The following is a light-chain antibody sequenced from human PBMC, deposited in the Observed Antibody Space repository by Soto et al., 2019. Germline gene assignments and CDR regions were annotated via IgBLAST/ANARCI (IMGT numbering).Light chain of an antibody. V-gene: IGLV2-23*02. Sequence: QSVLTQPASVSGSPGQSITISCTGTTSEVGSYNLVSWYQQHPGKAPKLMIYEVTKRPSGVSNRFSGSKSGNTASLTISGLHAEHEADYYCCSHAISSTVLFGGGTQLTVL. CDR1: TSEVGSYNL. CDR3: CSHAISSTVL. CDR2: EVT. J-gene: IGLJ2*01.